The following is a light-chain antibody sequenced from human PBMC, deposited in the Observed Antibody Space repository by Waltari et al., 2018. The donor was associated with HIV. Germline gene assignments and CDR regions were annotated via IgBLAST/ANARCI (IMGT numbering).Light chain of an antibody. Sequence: QTVLSQPPSASGTPGQRVTFSCSGSSSNIGSNHVYWYQQFPGTAPKLLSYRNYQRPSGVPERFSGSKSGTSASLAISGLRSEDEAEYDCAVWDVSLNGRVFGGGTKLTVL. J-gene: IGLJ3*02. CDR3: AVWDVSLNGRV. CDR2: RNY. V-gene: IGLV1-47*01. CDR1: SSNIGSNH.